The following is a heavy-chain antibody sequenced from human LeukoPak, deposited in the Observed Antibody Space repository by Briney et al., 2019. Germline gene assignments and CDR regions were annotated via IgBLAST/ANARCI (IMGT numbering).Heavy chain of an antibody. CDR2: INTDGSIT. D-gene: IGHD2-2*01. CDR3: ARSRVPAAMLGY. Sequence: GGSLRLSCVVSGFTFSSYWMHWVRQAPGKGLVWGSRINTDGSITSYADSVKGRFTISRDNAKNTLYLQMNSLRAEDTAVYYCARSRVPAAMLGYWGQGTLVTVSS. CDR1: GFTFSSYW. J-gene: IGHJ4*02. V-gene: IGHV3-74*01.